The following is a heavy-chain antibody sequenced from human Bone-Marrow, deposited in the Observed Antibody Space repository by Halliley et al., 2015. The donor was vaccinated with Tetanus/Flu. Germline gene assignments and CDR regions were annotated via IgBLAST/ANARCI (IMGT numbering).Heavy chain of an antibody. Sequence: SLRLSCAVSGASTSSNWWSWVRQSPGKGLEWIGESYHSGRTNYNASFQSRVTISVDTSKNQFSLNLNSVTAADTAVHYCARHLGTPGTRGFDYWGQGTLVTVSS. CDR3: ARHLGTPGTRGFDY. V-gene: IGHV4-4*02. CDR1: GASTSSNW. D-gene: IGHD6-13*01. J-gene: IGHJ4*02. CDR2: SYHSGRT.